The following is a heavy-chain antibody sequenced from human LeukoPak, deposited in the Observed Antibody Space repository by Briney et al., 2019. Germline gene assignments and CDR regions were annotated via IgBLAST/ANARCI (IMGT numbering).Heavy chain of an antibody. Sequence: GGSLRLSRAASGFTYSRYWMHWVRQVPGKGLVWVARIKGDESYTFYADSVKGRFTISRDNAKNTLYLQMNSLRAEDTAVYYCASQADSAYGDYNWGQGTLVTVSS. CDR3: ASQADSAYGDYN. J-gene: IGHJ4*02. CDR1: GFTYSRYW. CDR2: IKGDESYT. D-gene: IGHD4-17*01. V-gene: IGHV3-74*01.